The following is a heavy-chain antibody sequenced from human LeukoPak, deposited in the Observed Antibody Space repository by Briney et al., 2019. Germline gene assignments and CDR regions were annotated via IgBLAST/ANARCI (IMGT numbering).Heavy chain of an antibody. D-gene: IGHD6-6*01. CDR1: GFTFNNYW. CDR3: ARESFAARWD. CDR2: INSDGSST. V-gene: IGHV3-74*01. Sequence: GGSLRLSCAASGFTFNNYWMHWVRQAPGKGLVWVSRINSDGSSTSYADAVKGRFTISRDNAKSTVYLQMNSLRAEETAVYYCARESFAARWDWGQGTLVTVSS. J-gene: IGHJ4*02.